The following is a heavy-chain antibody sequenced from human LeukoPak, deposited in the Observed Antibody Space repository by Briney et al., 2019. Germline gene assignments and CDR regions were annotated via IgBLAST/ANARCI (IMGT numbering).Heavy chain of an antibody. J-gene: IGHJ4*02. D-gene: IGHD1-26*01. V-gene: IGHV3-30*18. CDR3: AKGWWELKSHYFDY. CDR1: GFTFSSYG. CDR2: ISYDGSNK. Sequence: PGGSLRLSCAASGFTFSSYGMHWVRQAPGKGLEWVAVISYDGSNKYYADSVKGRFTISRDNSKNTLYLQMNSLRAEDTAVYYCAKGWWELKSHYFDYWGQGTLVTVSS.